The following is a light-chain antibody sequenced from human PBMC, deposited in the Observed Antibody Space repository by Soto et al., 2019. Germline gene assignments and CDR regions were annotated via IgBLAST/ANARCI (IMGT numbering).Light chain of an antibody. CDR1: QNLSRN. CDR2: GAS. J-gene: IGKJ2*01. Sequence: EVLMTQSPATLSVSPGERATLSCRASQNLSRNLAWYQQQPGQAPRLLIYGASTRATDIPARFSGSGAGTDFTLTISSLQSEDFAVYYCQHYDNWPHTFGQGTKLEIK. CDR3: QHYDNWPHT. V-gene: IGKV3-15*01.